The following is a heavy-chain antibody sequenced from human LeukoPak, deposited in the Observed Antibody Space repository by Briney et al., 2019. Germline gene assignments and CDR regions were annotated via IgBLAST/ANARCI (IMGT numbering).Heavy chain of an antibody. V-gene: IGHV3-30*02. CDR3: AREEYCSSTSCYGKYYFDY. CDR2: IRYDGSNK. Sequence: GGPLRLSCAASGCTFSSYGMHWVRKAPGKGLEWVAFIRYDGSNKYYADSVKGRFTISRDNAKNSLYLQMNSLRAEDTAVYYCAREEYCSSTSCYGKYYFDYWGQGTLVTVSS. D-gene: IGHD2-2*01. CDR1: GCTFSSYG. J-gene: IGHJ4*02.